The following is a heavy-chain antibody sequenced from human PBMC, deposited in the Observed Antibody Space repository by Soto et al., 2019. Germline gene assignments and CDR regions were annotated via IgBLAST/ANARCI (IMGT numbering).Heavy chain of an antibody. CDR2: ISSSSSTI. Sequence: GGSLRLSCAASGFTFSSYSMNWVRQAPGKGLEWVSYISSSSSTIYYADSVKGRFTISRDNAKNSLYLQMNSLRDEDTAVYYYARGGMDTAMVYYYYGMDVWGQGTTVTVSS. CDR3: ARGGMDTAMVYYYYGMDV. D-gene: IGHD5-18*01. CDR1: GFTFSSYS. V-gene: IGHV3-48*02. J-gene: IGHJ6*02.